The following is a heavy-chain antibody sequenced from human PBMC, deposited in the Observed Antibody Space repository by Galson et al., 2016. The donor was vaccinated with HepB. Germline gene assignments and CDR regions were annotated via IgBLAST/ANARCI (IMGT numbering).Heavy chain of an antibody. J-gene: IGHJ4*02. CDR3: ARDTDSGSRADW. CDR2: IYSAGDT. V-gene: IGHV3-53*01. D-gene: IGHD6-25*01. CDR1: GFTVSDNY. Sequence: SLRLSCAASGFTVSDNYMSWVRQAPGKGLEWVSLIYSAGDTYYADSVKGRFTVSRDDSRNILYLQMNSLRPEDTAVYYCARDTDSGSRADWWGQGTLVTVSS.